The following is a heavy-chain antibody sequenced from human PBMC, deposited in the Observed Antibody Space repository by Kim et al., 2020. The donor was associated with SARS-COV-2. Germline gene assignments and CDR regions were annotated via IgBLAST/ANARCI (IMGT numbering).Heavy chain of an antibody. Sequence: SETLSLTCTVSGGSISSSSYYWGWIRQPPGKGLEWIGSIYYSGSTYYNPSLKSRVTISVDTSKNQFSLKLSSVTAADTAVYYCARLSGYDFNGHWFDPWGQGTLVTVSS. CDR2: IYYSGST. D-gene: IGHD5-12*01. CDR1: GGSISSSSYY. CDR3: ARLSGYDFNGHWFDP. J-gene: IGHJ5*02. V-gene: IGHV4-39*01.